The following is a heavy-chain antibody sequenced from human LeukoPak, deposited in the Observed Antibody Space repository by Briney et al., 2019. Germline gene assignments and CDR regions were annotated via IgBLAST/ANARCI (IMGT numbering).Heavy chain of an antibody. V-gene: IGHV3-53*01. J-gene: IGHJ4*02. CDR3: GRVKKASSGYHIDY. D-gene: IGHD3-22*01. Sequence: GGSLRLSCAASGFTFSSYAMSWVRQAPGKGLEWVSVIYSGGSTYYADSVKGRFTISRDSSKNTLYLQMNSLRAEDTAVYYCGRVKKASSGYHIDYWGQGTLVTVSS. CDR2: IYSGGST. CDR1: GFTFSSYA.